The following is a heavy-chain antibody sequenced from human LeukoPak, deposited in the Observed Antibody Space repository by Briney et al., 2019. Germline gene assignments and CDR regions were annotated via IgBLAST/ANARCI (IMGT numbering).Heavy chain of an antibody. CDR3: ARDRLSLGEFDP. CDR2: IYTSGST. D-gene: IGHD3-16*01. J-gene: IGHJ5*02. V-gene: IGHV4-4*07. CDR1: GGSISTYC. Sequence: SETLSLTCTVSGGSISTYCWSWIRQPPGKGLEWIGRIYTSGSTNYYPSLKSRVTLSVDTYKNQFSLTLSSVAAADTAVYYCARDRLSLGEFDPWGQGTLVTVSS.